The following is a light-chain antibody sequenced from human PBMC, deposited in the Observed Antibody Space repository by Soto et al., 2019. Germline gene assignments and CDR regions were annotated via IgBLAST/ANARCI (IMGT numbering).Light chain of an antibody. CDR1: SSDIGDSNF. J-gene: IGLJ2*01. CDR3: SSYTSSSTPVV. V-gene: IGLV2-14*01. CDR2: EVS. Sequence: QSALTQPASVSGSPGQSITISCTGTSSDIGDSNFVSWYQQHPGKAPKLIIFEVSTRPSGVSNRFSGSKSGNTASLTISGLQAEDEADYYCSSYTSSSTPVVFGGGTKLTVL.